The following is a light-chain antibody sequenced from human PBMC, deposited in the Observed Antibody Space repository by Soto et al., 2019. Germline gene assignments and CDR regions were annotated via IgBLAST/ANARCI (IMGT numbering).Light chain of an antibody. CDR3: SSFANSGTSYV. CDR1: SGDIGSYNR. CDR2: EVT. V-gene: IGLV2-14*01. J-gene: IGLJ1*01. Sequence: QSALTQPASVSGSPGQSITISCTGTSGDIGSYNRVSWYQQHPGKAPKLIIYEVTDRPSGVSNRFSGSKSGNTASLTISGLQAEDEAEYYCSSFANSGTSYVFGTGTKLTVL.